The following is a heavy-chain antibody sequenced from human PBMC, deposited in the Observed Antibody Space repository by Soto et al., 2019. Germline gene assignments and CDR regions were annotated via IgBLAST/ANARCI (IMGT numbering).Heavy chain of an antibody. V-gene: IGHV1-3*01. CDR1: GYTFTSFA. CDR3: ARTTEYERDYGMDV. CDR2: LNAGNGNT. D-gene: IGHD1-1*01. J-gene: IGHJ6*02. Sequence: ASVKVSCKASGYTFTSFAIQWVRQAPGQRLEWMGWLNAGNGNTKYSQSFQGRVTVTSDTSASTAYMELSSLRSEDTAVYYCARTTEYERDYGMDVWGQGTTVTVSS.